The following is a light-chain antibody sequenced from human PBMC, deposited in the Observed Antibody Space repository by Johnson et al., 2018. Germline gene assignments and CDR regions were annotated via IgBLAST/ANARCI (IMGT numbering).Light chain of an antibody. CDR2: ENN. CDR3: GTWDCSLCAGNV. CDR1: SSNIGNNY. Sequence: QSVLTQPPSVSAAPGQKVTISCSGSSSNIGNNYVSWYQQLPGTAPKLLIYENNKRPSGIPDRFSGSKSGTSATLGITGLQTGDEADYYCGTWDCSLCAGNVFGTGTKVTVL. V-gene: IGLV1-51*02. J-gene: IGLJ1*01.